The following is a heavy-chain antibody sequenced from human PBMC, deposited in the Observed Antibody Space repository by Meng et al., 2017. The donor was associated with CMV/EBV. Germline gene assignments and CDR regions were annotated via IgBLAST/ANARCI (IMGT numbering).Heavy chain of an antibody. Sequence: GGSLRLSCAASGFTFSSYAMSWVRQAPGKGLEWVSAISGSGGSTYYADSVKGRFTISRDNSKNTLYLQMNSLTAEDTAVYYCAKEGLEYLAAGYNWFDPWGQGTLVTVSS. D-gene: IGHD6-13*01. V-gene: IGHV3-23*01. CDR1: GFTFSSYA. CDR2: ISGSGGST. J-gene: IGHJ5*02. CDR3: AKEGLEYLAAGYNWFDP.